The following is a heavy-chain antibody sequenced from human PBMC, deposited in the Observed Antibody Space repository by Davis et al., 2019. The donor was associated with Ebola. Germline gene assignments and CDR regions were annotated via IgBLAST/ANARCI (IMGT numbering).Heavy chain of an antibody. CDR1: GGSISSYY. Sequence: SETLSLTCTVSGGSISSYYWSWIRQPPGKGLEWIGSIYYSGTNYYNPSLKSRVPISVDTSKNQFSLKLSSVTAADTAVYYCAKRSCSSTSCYTAPRYNWFDPWGQGTLVTVSS. V-gene: IGHV4-39*01. CDR2: IYYSGTN. D-gene: IGHD2-2*02. CDR3: AKRSCSSTSCYTAPRYNWFDP. J-gene: IGHJ5*02.